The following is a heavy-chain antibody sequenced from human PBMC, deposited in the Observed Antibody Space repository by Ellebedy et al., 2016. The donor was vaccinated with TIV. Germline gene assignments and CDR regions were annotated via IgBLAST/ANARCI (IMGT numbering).Heavy chain of an antibody. J-gene: IGHJ3*02. V-gene: IGHV3-7*01. CDR2: IKQDGSEK. Sequence: GESLKISCAASGFTFSGYWMRWVRQAPGQGLEWVANIKQDGSEKYHVDSVKGRFTISRDNAKNSLYLQMNSLRAEDTAVYYCARQTVATSVNDAFDIWGLGTVVTVSS. D-gene: IGHD4-17*01. CDR3: ARQTVATSVNDAFDI. CDR1: GFTFSGYW.